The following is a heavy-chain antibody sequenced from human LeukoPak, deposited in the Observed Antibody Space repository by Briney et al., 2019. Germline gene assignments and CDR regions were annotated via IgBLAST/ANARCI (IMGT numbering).Heavy chain of an antibody. CDR1: GGTFSSYA. CDR2: IIPIFGTA. J-gene: IGHJ4*02. V-gene: IGHV1-69*13. D-gene: IGHD6-13*01. Sequence: SVKVSRKASGGTFSSYAISWVRQAPGQGLEWMGGIIPIFGTANYAQKFQGRVTITADESTSTAYMELSSLRSEDTAVYYCARGGIAAAGRTSAVDYWGQGTLVTVSS. CDR3: ARGGIAAAGRTSAVDY.